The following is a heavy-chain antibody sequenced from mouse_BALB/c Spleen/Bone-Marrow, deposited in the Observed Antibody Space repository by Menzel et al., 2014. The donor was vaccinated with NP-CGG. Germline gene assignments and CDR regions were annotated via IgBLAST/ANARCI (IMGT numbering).Heavy chain of an antibody. J-gene: IGHJ4*01. CDR2: IDPANGNT. CDR3: ARWEYYAMDY. D-gene: IGHD4-1*01. V-gene: IGHV14-3*02. CDR1: GFNIKDTY. Sequence: EVKRAEPGAELVKPGASVKLSCTASGFNIKDTYMHWVKQRPEQGLEWIGRIDPANGNTKYDPKFQGKATITADTSSNTAYLQLSSLTSEDTAVYYCARWEYYAMDYWGQGTSVTVSS.